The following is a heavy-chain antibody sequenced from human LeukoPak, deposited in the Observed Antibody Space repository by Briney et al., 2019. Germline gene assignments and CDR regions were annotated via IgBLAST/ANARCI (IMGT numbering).Heavy chain of an antibody. J-gene: IGHJ6*03. CDR2: INPNSGGT. CDR3: ARDRGDHYYYYIHG. Sequence: ASVKVSCKASVYTFTGYHMHGVRQAPGQGLEGMRWINPNSGGTNYAQKFQGRVTMTRHTSISTAYMELSRLRSDDPAVYYCARDRGDHYYYYIHGLRKASTVSVSS. CDR1: VYTFTGYH. D-gene: IGHD5-24*01. V-gene: IGHV1-2*02.